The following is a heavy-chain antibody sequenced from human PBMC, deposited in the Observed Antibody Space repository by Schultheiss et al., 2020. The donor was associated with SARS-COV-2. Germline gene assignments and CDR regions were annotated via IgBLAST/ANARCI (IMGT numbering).Heavy chain of an antibody. J-gene: IGHJ6*02. CDR2: INHSGST. CDR3: ARGRAARHTYYYYYYGMDV. Sequence: SETLSLTCAVYGGSFSGYYWSWIRQPPGKGLEWIGEINHSGSTNYNPSLKSRVTISVDTSKNQFSLKLSSVTAADTAVYYCARGRAARHTYYYYYYGMDVWGQGTTVTVSS. D-gene: IGHD6-6*01. V-gene: IGHV4-34*01. CDR1: GGSFSGYY.